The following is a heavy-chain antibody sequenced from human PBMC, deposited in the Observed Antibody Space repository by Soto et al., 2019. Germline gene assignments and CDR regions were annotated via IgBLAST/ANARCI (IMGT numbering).Heavy chain of an antibody. Sequence: PGGSLRLSCAASGFTFSSYGMHWVRQAPGKGLEWVAVISYDGSNKYYADSVKGRFTISRDNSKNTLYLQMNSLRAEDTAVYYCAKGYDSSGYYLYHDYWGQGTLVTVSS. CDR1: GFTFSSYG. J-gene: IGHJ4*02. V-gene: IGHV3-30*18. CDR3: AKGYDSSGYYLYHDY. CDR2: ISYDGSNK. D-gene: IGHD3-22*01.